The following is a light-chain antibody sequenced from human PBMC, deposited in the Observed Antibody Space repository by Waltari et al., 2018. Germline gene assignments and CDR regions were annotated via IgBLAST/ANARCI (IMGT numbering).Light chain of an antibody. V-gene: IGKV3-20*01. CDR3: QHYVRLPVT. CDR2: GVS. J-gene: IGKJ1*01. Sequence: EIVLTQSPGTLSLSPGERATLSCRASQSVGTSLAWYRQQTGGQAPRLLIYGVSIRATGISDRFSGSGFGTDFSLTISGLEPEDSAVYYCQHYVRLPVTFGQGTTVEIK. CDR1: QSVGTS.